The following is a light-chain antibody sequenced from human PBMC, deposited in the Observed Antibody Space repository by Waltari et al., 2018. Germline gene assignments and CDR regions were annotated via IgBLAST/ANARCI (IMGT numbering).Light chain of an antibody. V-gene: IGKV3-20*01. Sequence: EIVLTQSPGTLSLSPGERATLSCRASQSVSNSFLAWYQQTPGQAPRLLIYGASSRATGVPGRFSGSGSGTDFTLSSSRLEPEDFTVYYCQQYGSSPETFGQGTKVEIK. CDR1: QSVSNSF. CDR3: QQYGSSPET. CDR2: GAS. J-gene: IGKJ1*01.